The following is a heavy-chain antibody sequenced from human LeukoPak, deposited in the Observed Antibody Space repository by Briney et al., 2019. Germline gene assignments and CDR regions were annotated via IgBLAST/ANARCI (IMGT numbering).Heavy chain of an antibody. D-gene: IGHD3-16*02. CDR2: ISWNSGSI. Sequence: PGRSLRLSCAAYGFTFDDYAMHWVRQAPGKGLEWVSGISWNSGSIGYADSVKGRFTISRDNAKNSLYLQMNSLRAEDTALYYCAKAPYVWGSYRSNYFDYWGQGTLVTVSS. V-gene: IGHV3-9*01. J-gene: IGHJ4*02. CDR3: AKAPYVWGSYRSNYFDY. CDR1: GFTFDDYA.